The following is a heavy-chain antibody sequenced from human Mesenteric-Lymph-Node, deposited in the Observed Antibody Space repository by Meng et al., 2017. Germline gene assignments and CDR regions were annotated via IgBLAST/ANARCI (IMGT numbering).Heavy chain of an antibody. V-gene: IGHV3-23*01. CDR2: ISGSAETT. CDR1: GFTFGDSL. D-gene: IGHD1-14*01. J-gene: IGHJ4*02. CDR3: AKHRGGQTGYDY. Sequence: GESLKISCAASGFTFGDSLMSWVRQAPGKGLEWVSAISGSAETTYYMDSLRGRFTISRDNSKNTLYLQVSSLRVEDMAIYYCAKHRGGQTGYDYWGQGTVVTVSS.